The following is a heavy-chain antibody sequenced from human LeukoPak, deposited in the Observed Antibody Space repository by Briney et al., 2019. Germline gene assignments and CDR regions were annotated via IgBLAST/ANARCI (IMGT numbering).Heavy chain of an antibody. CDR3: ASPTGRMAHYGMDV. J-gene: IGHJ6*02. D-gene: IGHD3-10*01. CDR1: GGTFSSYA. CDR2: IIPILGIA. Sequence: SVKVSCKASGGTFSSYAISWVRQAPGQGLEWMGRIIPILGIANYAQKFQGRATITADKSTSTAYMELSSLRSEDTAVYYCASPTGRMAHYGMDVWGQGTTVTVSS. V-gene: IGHV1-69*04.